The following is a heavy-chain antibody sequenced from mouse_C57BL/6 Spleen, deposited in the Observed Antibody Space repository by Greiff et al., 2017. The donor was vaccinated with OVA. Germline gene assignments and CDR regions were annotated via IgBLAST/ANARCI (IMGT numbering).Heavy chain of an antibody. CDR2: ISSGGSYT. CDR1: GFTFRSYG. Sequence: EVKLVESGGDLVKPGGSLKLSCAASGFTFRSYGMSWVRQTPDKRLEWVATISSGGSYTYYPDSVKGRFTISRDNAKNTLYLQMSSLKSEDTAMYYCARQYGNYGADWGQGTLVTVSA. J-gene: IGHJ3*01. V-gene: IGHV5-6*01. D-gene: IGHD2-10*02. CDR3: ARQYGNYGAD.